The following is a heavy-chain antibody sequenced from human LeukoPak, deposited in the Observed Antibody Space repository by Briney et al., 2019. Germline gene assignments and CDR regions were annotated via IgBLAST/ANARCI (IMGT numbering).Heavy chain of an antibody. CDR1: GYTFTSYD. CDR3: ARGSTVTTHPLFQH. Sequence: ASVKVSCKASGYTFTSYDINWVRQATGQGLEWMGWMNPNSGNTGYAQKFQGRVTMTRNTSISTAYMELSSLRSEDTAVYSCARGSTVTTHPLFQHWGQGTLVTVSS. V-gene: IGHV1-8*01. J-gene: IGHJ1*01. D-gene: IGHD4-17*01. CDR2: MNPNSGNT.